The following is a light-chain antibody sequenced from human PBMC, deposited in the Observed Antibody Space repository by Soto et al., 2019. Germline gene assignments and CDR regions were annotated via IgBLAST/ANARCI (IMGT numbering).Light chain of an antibody. CDR2: SAS. CDR1: QSVSTH. J-gene: IGKJ2*01. V-gene: IGKV3-15*01. Sequence: EVVMTQSPVNLSVSPGERATLSCRASQSVSTHLAWYQQKPGQAPKLLIYSASTRVTGISARFSGSGSGTEVSLTISSLQSEAFGIYYCLQYNDWPVYTFGQGTNVEVK. CDR3: LQYNDWPVYT.